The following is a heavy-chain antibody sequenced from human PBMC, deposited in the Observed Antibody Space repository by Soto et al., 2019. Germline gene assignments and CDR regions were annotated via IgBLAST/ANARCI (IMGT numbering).Heavy chain of an antibody. Sequence: KSSETLSLTCTVSGDSISTFYWGWMRQSPGKELEWIGYVYYTGSTNYNPSLKSRVTISVDRSKNQFSLKLTSASAADTAVYYCARGRTVRNYADDSSDYFYFFDYWGQGTQVTVSS. J-gene: IGHJ4*02. CDR2: VYYTGST. D-gene: IGHD3-22*01. V-gene: IGHV4-59*01. CDR1: GDSISTFY. CDR3: ARGRTVRNYADDSSDYFYFFDY.